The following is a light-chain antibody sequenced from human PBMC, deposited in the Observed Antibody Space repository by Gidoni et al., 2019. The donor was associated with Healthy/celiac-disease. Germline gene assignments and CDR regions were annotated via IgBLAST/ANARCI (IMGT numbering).Light chain of an antibody. CDR1: SSDVGGYNY. Sequence: QAALNQPRPGVGSPGQAVTISCTGTSSDVGGYNYVSWYQQHPGKAPKLMIYDVSKRPSGVPDRFSGSKSGNTASLTISGLQAEDEADYYCCSYAGSYTFEVFGGGTKLTVL. CDR2: DVS. CDR3: CSYAGSYTFEV. J-gene: IGLJ2*01. V-gene: IGLV2-11*01.